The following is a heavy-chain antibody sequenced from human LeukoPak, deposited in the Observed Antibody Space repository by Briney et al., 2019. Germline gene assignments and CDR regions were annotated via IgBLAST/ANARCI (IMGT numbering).Heavy chain of an antibody. Sequence: SETLSLTCIVSGGSISSSSYYWGWIRQPPGKGLEWIGSIYYSGRTYYNPSLKSRVAISVDTSSNQFSLKLSSVTAADTAVYYCARPVDYYYYYMDVWGKGTTVTVSS. J-gene: IGHJ6*03. CDR1: GGSISSSSYY. CDR3: ARPVDYYYYYMDV. V-gene: IGHV4-39*07. CDR2: IYYSGRT.